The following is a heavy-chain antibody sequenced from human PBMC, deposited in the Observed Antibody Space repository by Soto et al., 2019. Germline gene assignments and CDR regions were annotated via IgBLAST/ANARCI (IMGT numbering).Heavy chain of an antibody. CDR1: GGSISSYY. J-gene: IGHJ4*02. CDR2: IYYSGST. D-gene: IGHD5-18*01. V-gene: IGHV4-59*01. Sequence: SETLSLTCTVSGGSISSYYWSWIRQPPGKGLEWIGDIYYSGSTNYNPSLKSRFTISVDTSKNQFSLKLSSVTAADKAVYYCARVGYSYGFDYWGQGTLVTVSS. CDR3: ARVGYSYGFDY.